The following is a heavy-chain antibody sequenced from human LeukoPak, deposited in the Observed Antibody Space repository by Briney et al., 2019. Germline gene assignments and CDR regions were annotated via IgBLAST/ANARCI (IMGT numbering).Heavy chain of an antibody. CDR2: INPNSGGT. Sequence: GASVKVSCKASGYTFIGYYMHWVRQAPGQGLEWMGWINPNSGGTSYAQKFQGRVTMTRDTSISTAYMELSRLRSDDTAVYYCARDRVLEWLLRSYYYYYGMDVWGQGATVTVSS. CDR1: GYTFIGYY. CDR3: ARDRVLEWLLRSYYYYYGMDV. D-gene: IGHD3-3*01. V-gene: IGHV1-2*02. J-gene: IGHJ6*02.